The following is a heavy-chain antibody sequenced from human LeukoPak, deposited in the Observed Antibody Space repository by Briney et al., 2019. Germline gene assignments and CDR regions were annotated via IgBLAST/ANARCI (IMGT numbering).Heavy chain of an antibody. Sequence: GGSLRLSCAASGFTFSSYAMSWVRQAPGKGLEWVSAISASGGSAYYADSVKGRFTISRDNSKNTLYLRLNSLRAEDTAVYYCAKALGYYYDSSGWPYYSFDYWGQGTLVTVSS. J-gene: IGHJ4*02. CDR2: ISASGGSA. CDR1: GFTFSSYA. D-gene: IGHD3-22*01. CDR3: AKALGYYYDSSGWPYYSFDY. V-gene: IGHV3-23*01.